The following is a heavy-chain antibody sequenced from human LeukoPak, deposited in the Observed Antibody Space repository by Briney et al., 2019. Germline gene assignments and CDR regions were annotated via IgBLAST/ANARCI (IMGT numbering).Heavy chain of an antibody. Sequence: PSETQSLTCTVSGGSISSYYWSWIRQPPGKGLEWIGYIYYSGSTNYNPSLKSRVTISVDTSKNQFSLKLSFVTAADTAVYYCARDGDYGGYYFDYWGQETVVRVP. CDR2: IYYSGST. CDR1: GGSISSYY. D-gene: IGHD4-23*01. CDR3: ARDGDYGGYYFDY. J-gene: IGHJ4*02. V-gene: IGHV4-59*01.